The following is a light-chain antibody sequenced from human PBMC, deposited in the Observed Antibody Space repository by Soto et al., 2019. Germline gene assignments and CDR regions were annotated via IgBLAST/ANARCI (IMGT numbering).Light chain of an antibody. J-gene: IGLJ1*01. Sequence: QSVLTQPPSVSEAPGQRGTISCTGSSSNIGAGYEAHWYQQVPGTAPKLLIYEHNNRPSGVPGRFSGSKSGTSASLAITGLQAEDEAEYYCQSYDSSLSGYVFGTGTKLTVL. CDR3: QSYDSSLSGYV. CDR2: EHN. V-gene: IGLV1-40*01. CDR1: SSNIGAGYE.